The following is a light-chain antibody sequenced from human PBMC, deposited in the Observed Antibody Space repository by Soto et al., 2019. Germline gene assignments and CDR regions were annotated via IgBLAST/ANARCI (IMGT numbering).Light chain of an antibody. V-gene: IGKV1-5*03. CDR3: QHHSDYSKT. Sequence: DIQMTQSPSTLSASVGDRVTITCRASQSISSWLAWYQHKPGRAPKLLIYKASSLGSGVPARITGSGSGTEFTLTISSLQPDDFATYYYQHHSDYSKTFGQGNKVEIK. CDR2: KAS. J-gene: IGKJ1*01. CDR1: QSISSW.